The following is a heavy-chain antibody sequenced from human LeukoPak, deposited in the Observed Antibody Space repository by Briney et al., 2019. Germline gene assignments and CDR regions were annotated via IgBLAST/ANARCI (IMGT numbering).Heavy chain of an antibody. CDR2: INPYGGNT. D-gene: IGHD6-13*01. J-gene: IGHJ4*02. CDR3: ARGDGSSWTKEFDF. V-gene: IGHV1-46*01. CDR1: GYTFTSYY. Sequence: GASVKVSCKASGYTFTSYYMHWVRQAPGQGLEWVGRINPYGGNTSYAQKLQGRVTMTRDTSTKTLYMELSSLTSEDMAVYYCARGDGSSWTKEFDFWGQGTLVTVSS.